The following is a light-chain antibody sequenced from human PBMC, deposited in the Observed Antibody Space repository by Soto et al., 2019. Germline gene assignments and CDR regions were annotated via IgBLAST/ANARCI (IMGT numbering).Light chain of an antibody. CDR2: EVT. CDR1: SSDVGAYNF. CDR3: SSYTSSNTPYV. J-gene: IGLJ1*01. V-gene: IGLV2-14*01. Sequence: QSVLTQPASVSGSPGQSTTISCTGSSSDVGAYNFVSWYQHHPGKAPKLILYEVTTRPSGVSSRFSGSKSGNTASLTISGLQADDEANYYCSSYTSSNTPYVFGTGTKVTV.